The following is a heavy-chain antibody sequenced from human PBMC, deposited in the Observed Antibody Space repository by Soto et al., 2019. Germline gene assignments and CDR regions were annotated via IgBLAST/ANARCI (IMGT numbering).Heavy chain of an antibody. CDR3: ARKDYGDNGWFDP. CDR1: GGSISSSNW. CDR2: IYPTGSS. V-gene: IGHV4-4*02. J-gene: IGHJ5*02. Sequence: QLQLQESGPGLVKPSETLSLTCVVSGGSISSSNWWSWVRQPPGRGLEWIGEIYPTGSSNYNSSLKSRVXXSXDXXKNQFSLKLNSMTAADTAVYYCARKDYGDNGWFDPWGQGTLVTVSS. D-gene: IGHD4-17*01.